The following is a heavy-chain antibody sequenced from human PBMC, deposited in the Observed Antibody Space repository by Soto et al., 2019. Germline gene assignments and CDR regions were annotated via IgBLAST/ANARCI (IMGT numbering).Heavy chain of an antibody. J-gene: IGHJ4*02. CDR1: GYTFTSYG. CDR3: ARDLYYYGSGSYSSGY. Sequence: ASVKVSCKASGYTFTSYGISWVRQAPGQGLEWMGWISAYNGNTNYAQKLQGRVTMTTDTSTSTAYMELRSLRSDDTAVYYCARDLYYYGSGSYSSGYWGQGTLVTVSS. V-gene: IGHV1-18*01. CDR2: ISAYNGNT. D-gene: IGHD3-10*01.